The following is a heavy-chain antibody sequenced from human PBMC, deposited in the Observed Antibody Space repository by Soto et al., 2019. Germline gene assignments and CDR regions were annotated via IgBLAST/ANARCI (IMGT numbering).Heavy chain of an antibody. Sequence: ASVKVSCKVSGYTLTELSMHWVRQAPGKGLEWMGGFDPEDGETIYAQKFQGRVTMTEDTSTDTAYMELSSLRSEDTAVYYCATTYYYGSGSYYRHWFDPWGQGTLVTVSS. J-gene: IGHJ5*02. CDR2: FDPEDGET. CDR3: ATTYYYGSGSYYRHWFDP. V-gene: IGHV1-24*01. D-gene: IGHD3-10*01. CDR1: GYTLTELS.